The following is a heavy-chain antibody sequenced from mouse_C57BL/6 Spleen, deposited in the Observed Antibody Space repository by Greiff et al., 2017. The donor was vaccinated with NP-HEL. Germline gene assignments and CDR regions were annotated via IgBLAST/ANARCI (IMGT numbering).Heavy chain of an antibody. CDR3: ARRGTTDYFDY. CDR1: GYSFTGYF. V-gene: IGHV1-20*01. Sequence: VQLKESGPELVKPGDSVKISCKASGYSFTGYFMNWVMQSHGKSLEWIGRINPYNGDTFYNQKFKGKATLTVDKSSSTAHMELRSLTSEDSAVYYCARRGTTDYFDYWGQGTTLTVSS. J-gene: IGHJ2*01. D-gene: IGHD1-1*01. CDR2: INPYNGDT.